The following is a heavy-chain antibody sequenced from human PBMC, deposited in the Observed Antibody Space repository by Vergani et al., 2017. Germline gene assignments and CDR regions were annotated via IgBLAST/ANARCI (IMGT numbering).Heavy chain of an antibody. CDR2: ISYDGSNK. CDR3: ARCIYSSSWYANYYYYYYMDV. D-gene: IGHD6-13*01. CDR1: FTFSSYA. V-gene: IGHV3-30-3*01. Sequence: QVQLVESGGGVVQPGFTFSSYAMHWVRQAPGKGLEWVAVISYDGSNKYYADSVKGRFTISRDNSKNTLYLQMNSLRAEDTAVYYCARCIYSSSWYANYYYYYYMDVWGKGTTVTVSS. J-gene: IGHJ6*03.